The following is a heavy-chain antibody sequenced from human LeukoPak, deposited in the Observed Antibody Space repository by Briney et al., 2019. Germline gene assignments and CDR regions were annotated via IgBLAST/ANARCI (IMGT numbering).Heavy chain of an antibody. V-gene: IGHV3-73*01. CDR3: TRHAFGYDSSRVTDY. D-gene: IGHD5-12*01. CDR1: AFTFSGSA. J-gene: IGHJ4*02. CDR2: IRSKANSYAT. Sequence: GGSLRLSCAASAFTFSGSAMHWVRQASGKGLEWVGRIRSKANSYATAYAASVKGRFTISRDDSKNTAYLQMNSLKTEDTAVYYCTRHAFGYDSSRVTDYWGQGTLVTVSS.